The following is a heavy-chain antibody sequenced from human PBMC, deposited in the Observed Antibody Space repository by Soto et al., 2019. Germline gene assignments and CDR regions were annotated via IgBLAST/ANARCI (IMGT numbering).Heavy chain of an antibody. J-gene: IGHJ4*02. CDR2: INPDGSVA. Sequence: EVQLVGSGGALVQPGGSLTISCAASGFTFSSSWMAWVRQAPGKGLEWVALINPDGSVASYVGSVRGRFIISRDNAQNSLYLQMKSVSAEDTAVYYCSRDPGFGAIDYWGQGTLVTVSS. V-gene: IGHV3-7*01. CDR3: SRDPGFGAIDY. CDR1: GFTFSSSW. D-gene: IGHD3-10*01.